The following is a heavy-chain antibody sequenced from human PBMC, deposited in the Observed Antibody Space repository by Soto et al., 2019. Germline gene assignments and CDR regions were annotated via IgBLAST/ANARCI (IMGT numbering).Heavy chain of an antibody. D-gene: IGHD3-9*01. V-gene: IGHV3-48*01. Sequence: DVQLVESGGGLGQPGGSLRLSCAASGFTFSSYSMNWVRQAPGKGLEWVSYISTISTIYYADSVKGRFTISRDNAKNSVDLQMNSLRAEDTAVYYCAREESSISRFDYWGQGTLVTVSS. CDR1: GFTFSSYS. CDR3: AREESSISRFDY. J-gene: IGHJ4*02. CDR2: ISTISTI.